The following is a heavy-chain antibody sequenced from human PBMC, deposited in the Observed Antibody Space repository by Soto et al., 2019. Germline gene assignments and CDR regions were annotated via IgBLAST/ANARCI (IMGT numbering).Heavy chain of an antibody. J-gene: IGHJ4*02. CDR1: GYTFTSYG. Sequence: ASVKFSFKACGYTFTSYGISGVRQAPGQGLEWMGCISAYNGNTNYAQKLQGRVTMNTDTSTSTAYMELRSLRSDDTAVYYCARVRMVRGVITPIDYWGQGTLVTVSS. V-gene: IGHV1-18*04. CDR3: ARVRMVRGVITPIDY. D-gene: IGHD3-10*01. CDR2: ISAYNGNT.